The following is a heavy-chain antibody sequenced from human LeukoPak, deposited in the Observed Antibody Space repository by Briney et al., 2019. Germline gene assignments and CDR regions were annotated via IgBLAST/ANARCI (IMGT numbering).Heavy chain of an antibody. V-gene: IGHV4-59*01. CDR3: ARGPILAAALRGDYYGMDV. J-gene: IGHJ6*02. CDR1: GGSISSYY. D-gene: IGHD2-15*01. CDR2: IYYSGST. Sequence: SETLSLTCTVSGGSISSYYWSWIRQPPGKGLGWIGYIYYSGSTNYNPSLKSRVTISVDTSKNQFSLKLSSVTAADTAVYYCARGPILAAALRGDYYGMDVWGQGTTVTVSS.